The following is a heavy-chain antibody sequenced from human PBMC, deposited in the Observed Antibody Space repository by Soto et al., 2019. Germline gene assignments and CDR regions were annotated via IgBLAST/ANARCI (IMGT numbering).Heavy chain of an antibody. CDR2: VWHDGKTK. CDR3: ARDRGSDDPIDY. Sequence: QVQLVESGGGVVQPERSLRLSCAASGFTFSNYGMHWVRQAPGKGLEWVAVVWHDGKTKYYADSVEGRFTISRDNSRNTLLLEMNSVRAEDADVYHCARDRGSDDPIDYWGQGTLVTVSS. CDR1: GFTFSNYG. D-gene: IGHD3-10*01. V-gene: IGHV3-33*01. J-gene: IGHJ4*02.